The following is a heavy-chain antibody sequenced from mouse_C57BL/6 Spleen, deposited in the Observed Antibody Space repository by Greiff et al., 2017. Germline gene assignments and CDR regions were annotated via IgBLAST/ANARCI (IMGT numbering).Heavy chain of an antibody. D-gene: IGHD2-14*01. CDR1: GYAFSSSW. J-gene: IGHJ4*01. Sequence: LQESGPELVKPGASVKISCKASGYAFSSSWMNWVKQRPGKGLEWIGRIYPGDGDTNYNGKFKGKATLTADKSSSTAYMQLSSLTSEDSAVYFCARSRVQSYAMDYWGQGTSVTVSS. CDR2: IYPGDGDT. CDR3: ARSRVQSYAMDY. V-gene: IGHV1-82*01.